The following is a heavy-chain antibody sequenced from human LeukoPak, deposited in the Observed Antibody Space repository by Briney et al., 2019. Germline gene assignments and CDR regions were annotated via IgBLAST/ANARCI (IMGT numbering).Heavy chain of an antibody. J-gene: IGHJ5*02. V-gene: IGHV4-39*07. Sequence: PSETLSLTCTVSGGSVSSGGYYWGWIRQPPGKGLEWIGTIYYSGSTYYDPSLKSRVTISVDTSKNQFSLKVTSVTAADTAMYYCTKREGPMSGSYDYFDPWGQGTLVTVS. CDR3: TKREGPMSGSYDYFDP. CDR1: GGSVSSGGYY. D-gene: IGHD1-26*01. CDR2: IYYSGST.